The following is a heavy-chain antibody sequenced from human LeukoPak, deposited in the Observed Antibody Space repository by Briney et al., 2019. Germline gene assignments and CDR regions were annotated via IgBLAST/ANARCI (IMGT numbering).Heavy chain of an antibody. Sequence: PGGSLRLSCAASGFIFSGYGMHWVRQAPGKGLQWVTFIRYEGSNKYYADSVKGRFTISRDNSKNTLYLQMNSLRVEDTGVYYCAKESDVAAAGIDYWGQGTLVTVSS. J-gene: IGHJ4*02. CDR3: AKESDVAAAGIDY. V-gene: IGHV3-30*02. CDR2: IRYEGSNK. CDR1: GFIFSGYG. D-gene: IGHD6-13*01.